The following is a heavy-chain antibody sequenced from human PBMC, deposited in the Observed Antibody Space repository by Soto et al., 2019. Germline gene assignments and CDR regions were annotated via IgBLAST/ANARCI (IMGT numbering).Heavy chain of an antibody. CDR3: AKSRTAIFRVGIPTLYVMDV. D-gene: IGHD3-3*01. CDR1: TFTFSGYA. Sequence: EVQLLESGGGLVQPGGSLRLSCADSTFTFSGYAMSWVRHAPGKGLEWVSGISGSGGSTYYADSVKGRFTISRDNSKNTLYLQMNNLRAEDTAVYYCAKSRTAIFRVGIPTLYVMDVWGQGTTVTVSS. J-gene: IGHJ6*02. V-gene: IGHV3-23*01. CDR2: ISGSGGST.